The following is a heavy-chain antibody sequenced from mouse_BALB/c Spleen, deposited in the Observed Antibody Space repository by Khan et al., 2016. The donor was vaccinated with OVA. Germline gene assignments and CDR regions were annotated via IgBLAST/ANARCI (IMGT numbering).Heavy chain of an antibody. CDR3: ARLTLRLDY. J-gene: IGHJ4*01. CDR1: GYTFTDYG. Sequence: VELVESGPELVRPGVSVKISCKGSGYTFTDYGMHWVRQSPAKSLEWIGVITTYSGDTNYNQKFKGKATMTVDKSSSTAYMELARLTSEDSAIYYCARLTLRLDYWCQGTSVTVSS. V-gene: IGHV1S137*01. D-gene: IGHD1-1*01. CDR2: ITTYSGDT.